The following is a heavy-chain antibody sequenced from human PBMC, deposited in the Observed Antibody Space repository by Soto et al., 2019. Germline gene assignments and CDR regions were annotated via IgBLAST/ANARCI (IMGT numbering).Heavy chain of an antibody. CDR2: IGCDGSDK. D-gene: IGHD2-15*01. Sequence: QVQLVESGGGVVQPGRSLRLSCAASGFTFSSYGMHWVRQAPGKGLEWVALIGCDGSDKYYTESVKGRFTISRDNSKSTLYLQMNSLRAEDTAVYSCARLYCSASSCYSVGAFDIRGQGTMVTVSS. J-gene: IGHJ3*02. V-gene: IGHV3-33*01. CDR3: ARLYCSASSCYSVGAFDI. CDR1: GFTFSSYG.